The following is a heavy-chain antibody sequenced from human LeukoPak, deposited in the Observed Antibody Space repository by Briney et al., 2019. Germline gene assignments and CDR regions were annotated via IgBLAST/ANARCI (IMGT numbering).Heavy chain of an antibody. D-gene: IGHD3-10*01. Sequence: GGSLRLSCAASGFTFSSYAMSWVRQAPGKGLEWVSATSGSGGSTYYADSVKGRFTISRDNSKNTLYLQMNSLRAEDTAVYYCAKDALNTKFGSGSTFDYWGQGTLVTVSS. CDR3: AKDALNTKFGSGSTFDY. CDR1: GFTFSSYA. CDR2: TSGSGGST. V-gene: IGHV3-23*01. J-gene: IGHJ4*02.